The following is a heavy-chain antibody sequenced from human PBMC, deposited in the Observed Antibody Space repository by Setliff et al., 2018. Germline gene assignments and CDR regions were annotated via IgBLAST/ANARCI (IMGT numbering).Heavy chain of an antibody. V-gene: IGHV3-15*01. CDR2: IRSRNDGGTT. CDR3: VKLVPQAISSDP. D-gene: IGHD3-10*01. J-gene: IGHJ5*02. CDR1: GFTFRTYS. Sequence: PGGSLRLSCVASGFTFRTYSMHWVRQSPGKGLEWVGRIRSRNDGGTTDYAAPVKGRFTFSRDDSKNTLYLQMNSLKTEDTAIYYCVKLVPQAISSDPWGQGTLVTVSS.